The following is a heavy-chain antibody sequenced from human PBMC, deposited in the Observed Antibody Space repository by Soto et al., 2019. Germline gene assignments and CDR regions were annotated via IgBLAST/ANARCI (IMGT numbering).Heavy chain of an antibody. Sequence: GVSLRLSCAASGLTFSNYAMNWVRQAPGKSLEWISSISSSSNYIYYADSVKGRFTISRDNAKNSLYLQMNSLRDEDTAVYYCARDPEFLVPYGFDPSGQGTLVTVSS. D-gene: IGHD6-6*01. CDR2: ISSSSNYI. V-gene: IGHV3-21*04. CDR3: ARDPEFLVPYGFDP. J-gene: IGHJ5*02. CDR1: GLTFSNYA.